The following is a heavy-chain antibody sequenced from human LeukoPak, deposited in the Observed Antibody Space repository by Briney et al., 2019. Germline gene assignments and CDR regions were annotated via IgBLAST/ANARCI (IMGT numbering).Heavy chain of an antibody. J-gene: IGHJ4*02. CDR1: GFTFSSYA. D-gene: IGHD1-26*01. V-gene: IGHV3-23*01. CDR3: ARDLGATIFDFDY. Sequence: PGGSLRLSCAASGFTFSSYAMSWVRQAPGKGLEWVSAISGSGGSTYYADSVKGRFTISRDNSKNTLYLQMNSLRVEDTAVYYCARDLGATIFDFDYWGQGTLVIVSS. CDR2: ISGSGGST.